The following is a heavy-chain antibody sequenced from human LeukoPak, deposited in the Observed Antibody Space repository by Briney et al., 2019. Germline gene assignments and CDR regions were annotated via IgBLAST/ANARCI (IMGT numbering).Heavy chain of an antibody. CDR2: INHSGST. J-gene: IGHJ4*02. V-gene: IGHV4-34*01. Sequence: SETLSLTCAVYGGSFSGYYWSWIRQPPGKGLEWIGEINHSGSTNYNPSLKSRVTISVDTSKNQFSLKLSSVTAADTAVYYCARGDGGNSDYFDYWGQGTLVTVSS. CDR1: GGSFSGYY. D-gene: IGHD4-23*01. CDR3: ARGDGGNSDYFDY.